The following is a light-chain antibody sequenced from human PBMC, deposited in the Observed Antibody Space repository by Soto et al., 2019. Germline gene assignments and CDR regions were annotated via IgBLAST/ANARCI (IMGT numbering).Light chain of an antibody. CDR3: AAWDDSLNGHV. V-gene: IGLV1-44*01. CDR1: SSNIGTSS. CDR2: TTN. Sequence: QPVLTQPHSASGTPGQRVTISCSGSSSNIGTSSVHWFQQLPGTAPKLLISTTNQRPSGVPERFSGSKSGTSASLAISGLQSEDEDDYYCAAWDDSLNGHVFGTGTKLTVL. J-gene: IGLJ1*01.